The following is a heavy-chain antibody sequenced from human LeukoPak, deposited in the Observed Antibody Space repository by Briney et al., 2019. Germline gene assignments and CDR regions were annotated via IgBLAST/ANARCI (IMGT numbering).Heavy chain of an antibody. Sequence: PVGSLRLSCAASGFTFTRHAMTWVRQAPGQGLDYVSTITGSGSSTYYANSVKGRFTVSRDNSKNTVYLQMNSLRVDDTAIYYCAKDGQTGEWELEHWGQGTLVTVSS. D-gene: IGHD7-27*01. CDR2: ITGSGSST. J-gene: IGHJ1*01. CDR1: GFTFTRHA. CDR3: AKDGQTGEWELEH. V-gene: IGHV3-23*01.